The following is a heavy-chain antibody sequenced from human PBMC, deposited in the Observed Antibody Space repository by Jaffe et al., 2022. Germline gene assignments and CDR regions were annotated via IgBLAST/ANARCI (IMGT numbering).Heavy chain of an antibody. Sequence: EVQLVESGGGLVQPGGSLRLSCAASGFTVSSNYMSWVRQAPGKGLEWVSVIYSGGSTYYADSVKGRFTISRDNSKNTLYLQMNSLRAEDTAVYYCARVAPDILTGYHYFDYWGQGTLVTVSS. J-gene: IGHJ4*02. CDR3: ARVAPDILTGYHYFDY. D-gene: IGHD3-9*01. CDR2: IYSGGST. V-gene: IGHV3-66*02. CDR1: GFTVSSNY.